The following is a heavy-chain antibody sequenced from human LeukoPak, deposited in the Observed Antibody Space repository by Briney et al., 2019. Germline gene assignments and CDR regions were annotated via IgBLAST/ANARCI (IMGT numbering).Heavy chain of an antibody. CDR3: ASKEGKVVTPYYYYYMDV. J-gene: IGHJ6*03. CDR2: IIPIFGTA. Sequence: SVKVSCKASGYTFTSYGISWVRQAPGQGLEWMGRIIPIFGTANYAQKFQGRVTITTDESTSTAYMELSSLRSEDTAVYDCASKEGKVVTPYYYYYMDVWGKGTTVTVSS. V-gene: IGHV1-69*05. D-gene: IGHD2-21*02. CDR1: GYTFTSYG.